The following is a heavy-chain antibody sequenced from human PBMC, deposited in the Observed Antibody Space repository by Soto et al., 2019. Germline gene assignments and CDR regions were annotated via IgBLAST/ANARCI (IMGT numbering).Heavy chain of an antibody. Sequence: QVHLLASGGGVVQPGKSLRLSCVASGFSFDTYAIHWVRQAPGKGLQWVALISYEGSNTYYADSVRGRFTISRDNSKNTLYLQMSTLRPEDSGVYYCARVTPGNNLYYFSGLDVWGQGTSVTVSS. D-gene: IGHD1-1*01. J-gene: IGHJ6*02. CDR2: ISYEGSNT. CDR3: ARVTPGNNLYYFSGLDV. V-gene: IGHV3-30*15. CDR1: GFSFDTYA.